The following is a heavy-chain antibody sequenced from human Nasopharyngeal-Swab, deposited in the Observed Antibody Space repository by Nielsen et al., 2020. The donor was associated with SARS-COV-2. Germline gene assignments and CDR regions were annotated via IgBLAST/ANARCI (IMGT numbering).Heavy chain of an antibody. CDR3: ARPASGGYYAHFDY. CDR2: ISYDGSNK. D-gene: IGHD1-26*01. CDR1: GFTFSSYA. J-gene: IGHJ4*02. Sequence: LSLTCAASGFTFSSYAMHWVRQAPGKGLEWVAVISYDGSNKYYADSVKGRFTISRDNSKNTLYLQMNSLRAEDTAVYYCARPASGGYYAHFDYWGQGTLVTVSS. V-gene: IGHV3-30*04.